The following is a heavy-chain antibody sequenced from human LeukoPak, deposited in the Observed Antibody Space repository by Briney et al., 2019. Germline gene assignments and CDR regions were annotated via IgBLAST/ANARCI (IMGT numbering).Heavy chain of an antibody. D-gene: IGHD1-26*01. CDR2: MNPNSGNT. Sequence: GASVKVSCRASGYTFTSYDINWVRQATGQGREWMGWMNPNSGNTGYAQMFQGRVTMTKNNSISTAYMELGSLRSEDTAVHYSARGVGSSLDVWGQGTTVTVSS. J-gene: IGHJ6*02. CDR1: GYTFTSYD. CDR3: ARGVGSSLDV. V-gene: IGHV1-8*01.